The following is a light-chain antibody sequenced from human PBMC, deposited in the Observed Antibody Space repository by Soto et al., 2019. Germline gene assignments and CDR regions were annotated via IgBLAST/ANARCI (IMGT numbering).Light chain of an antibody. Sequence: DIQMTQSPSTLSASVGDRVTITCRASQNINSWLAWYQQKPGKAPNLLIYDASTLESGVPSRFSGSGSGTEFTLTISSLQPDDFATYYCQQYSTYPYIFGQGTKVEIK. CDR2: DAS. CDR3: QQYSTYPYI. CDR1: QNINSW. J-gene: IGKJ2*01. V-gene: IGKV1-5*01.